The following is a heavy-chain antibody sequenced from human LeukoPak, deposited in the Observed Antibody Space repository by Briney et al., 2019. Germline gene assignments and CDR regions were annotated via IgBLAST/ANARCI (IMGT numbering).Heavy chain of an antibody. CDR3: AREWWYLDY. V-gene: IGHV3-7*05. CDR1: GFTFTSYS. D-gene: IGHD2-15*01. Sequence: GGSLRLSCAASGFTFTSYSMTWVRQAPARGLEWVARIKEDGSDIYYVDSVKGRFTISRDNAKRSLYLQMNSLRAEDTAVYYCAREWWYLDYWGQGTLVTVSS. CDR2: IKEDGSDI. J-gene: IGHJ4*02.